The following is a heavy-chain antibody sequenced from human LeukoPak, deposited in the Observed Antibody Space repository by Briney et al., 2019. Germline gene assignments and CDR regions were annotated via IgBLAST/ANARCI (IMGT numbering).Heavy chain of an antibody. Sequence: SETLSLTCTVSGGSISSSSYYWGWIRQPPGKRLEWIGSIYYSGSTYYNPSLKSRVTISVDTSKNQFSLKLSSVTAADTAVYYCARPHYDFWSGYYTYFDLWGRGTLVTVSS. CDR2: IYYSGST. D-gene: IGHD3-3*01. J-gene: IGHJ2*01. CDR1: GGSISSSSYY. CDR3: ARPHYDFWSGYYTYFDL. V-gene: IGHV4-39*01.